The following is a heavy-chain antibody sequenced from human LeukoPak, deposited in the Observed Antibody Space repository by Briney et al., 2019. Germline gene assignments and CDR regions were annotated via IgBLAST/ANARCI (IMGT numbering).Heavy chain of an antibody. J-gene: IGHJ4*02. D-gene: IGHD3-3*01. CDR2: INSDGSWT. CDR3: AREYYDFWSGYYKYYFDY. Sequence: PGGSLRLSCAASGTYWMHWVRQAPGKGLVWVSHINSDGSWTGYADSVKGRFTISKDNAKNTVSLQMNSLRAEDTAVYYCAREYYDFWSGYYKYYFDYWGQGTLVTVSS. CDR1: GTYW. V-gene: IGHV3-74*01.